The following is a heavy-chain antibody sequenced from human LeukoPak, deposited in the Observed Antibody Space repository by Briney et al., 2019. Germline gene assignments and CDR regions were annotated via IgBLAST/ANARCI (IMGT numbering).Heavy chain of an antibody. CDR3: ARGPGSGYDTYYFDY. CDR2: XIPIFGTA. J-gene: IGHJ4*02. D-gene: IGHD5-12*01. V-gene: IGHV1-69*13. Sequence: SVKVSCKASGGTFSXYAIXWVXXAPGQXLEWMGXXIPIFGTANYEKXFKGRVTITAAESTSTAYMELSSLRSEDTAVYYCARGPGSGYDTYYFDYWGQGTLVTVSS. CDR1: GGTFSXYA.